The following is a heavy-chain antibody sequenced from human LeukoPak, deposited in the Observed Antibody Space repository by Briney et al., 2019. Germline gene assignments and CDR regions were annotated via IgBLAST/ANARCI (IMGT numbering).Heavy chain of an antibody. CDR2: ISSSSSYI. V-gene: IGHV3-21*01. CDR1: GFTFSSYS. Sequence: PGRSLRLSCAASGFTFSSYSMNWVRQAPGKGLEWVSSISSSSSYIYYADSVKGRFTISRDNAKNSLYLQMNSLRAEDTAVYYCARGSAAAGTGDDYWGPGTLVTVSS. CDR3: ARGSAAAGTGDDY. J-gene: IGHJ4*02. D-gene: IGHD6-13*01.